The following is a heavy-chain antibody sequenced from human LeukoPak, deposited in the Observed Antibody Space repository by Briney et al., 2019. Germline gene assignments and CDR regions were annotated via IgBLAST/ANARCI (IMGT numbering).Heavy chain of an antibody. CDR1: GYTFTGHY. CDR2: INPNSGGT. Sequence: ASVKVSCKASGYTFTGHYMHWVRQAPGQGLEWMAWINPNSGGTNYAQKFQGRVTMTRDTSISTAYMELSRLRSDDTAVYYCARGYDYVWGSYRYGAFDYWGQGTLVTVSS. V-gene: IGHV1-2*02. J-gene: IGHJ4*02. CDR3: ARGYDYVWGSYRYGAFDY. D-gene: IGHD3-16*02.